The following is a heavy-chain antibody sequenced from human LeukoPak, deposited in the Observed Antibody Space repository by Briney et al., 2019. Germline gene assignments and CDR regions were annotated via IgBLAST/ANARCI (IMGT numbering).Heavy chain of an antibody. V-gene: IGHV3-23*01. D-gene: IGHD1-26*01. CDR3: ARSYSGSPRNWFDS. J-gene: IGHJ5*01. CDR2: ISGSGGST. Sequence: GGTLRLSCAASGFTFSSYGMSWVRQAPGKGLEWVSSISGSGGSTYFADSVKGRFTISRDNSKNTLYLQMHSLRAEDTAVYYCARSYSGSPRNWFDSWGQGTLVTVSS. CDR1: GFTFSSYG.